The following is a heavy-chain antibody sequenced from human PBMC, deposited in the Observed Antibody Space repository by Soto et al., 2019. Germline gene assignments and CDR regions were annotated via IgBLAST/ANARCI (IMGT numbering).Heavy chain of an antibody. CDR2: IIPIFGTT. Sequence: QVQLVQSGAEVKKPGSSVKVSCKASGGTFSTYAITWVRQAPGQWLEWLGGIIPIFGTTDYARKFQGRVTITAAASTSTVFSELSSLTSEETAVYYCARGVGAYYFDYWGEGTVFTVSS. CDR1: GGTFSTYA. CDR3: ARGVGAYYFDY. V-gene: IGHV1-69*01. D-gene: IGHD1-26*01. J-gene: IGHJ4*02.